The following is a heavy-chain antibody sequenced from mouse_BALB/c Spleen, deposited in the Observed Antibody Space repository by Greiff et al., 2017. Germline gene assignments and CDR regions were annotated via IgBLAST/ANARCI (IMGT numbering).Heavy chain of an antibody. V-gene: IGHV5-6*01. J-gene: IGHJ4*01. CDR3: ARPGTVVAYYYAMDY. CDR2: ISSGGSYT. D-gene: IGHD1-1*01. Sequence: EVQGVESGGDLVKPGGSLKLSCAASGFTFSSYGMSWVRQTPDKRLEWVATISSGGSYTYYPDSVKGRFTISRDNAKNTLYLQMSSLKSEDTAMYYCARPGTVVAYYYAMDYWGQGTSVTVSS. CDR1: GFTFSSYG.